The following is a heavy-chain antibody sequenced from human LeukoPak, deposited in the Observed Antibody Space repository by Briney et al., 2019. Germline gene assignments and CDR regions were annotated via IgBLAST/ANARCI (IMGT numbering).Heavy chain of an antibody. CDR1: GGSVSISNW. D-gene: IGHD2/OR15-2a*01. CDR3: ARANSRGDYFDY. J-gene: IGHJ4*02. CDR2: ISHSGST. Sequence: SETLSLTCAVSGGSVSISNWWTWVRQVPGKGLEWIGEISHSGSTNYNPSLKSRVTISLDKSKNQFSLKLSSVTAADTAVYYCARANSRGDYFDYWGQGTLVTVSS. V-gene: IGHV4-4*02.